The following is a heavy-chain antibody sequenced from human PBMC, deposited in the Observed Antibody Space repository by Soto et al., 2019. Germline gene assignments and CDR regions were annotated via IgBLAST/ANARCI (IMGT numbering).Heavy chain of an antibody. V-gene: IGHV3-30*18. CDR2: ISYDGSNK. D-gene: IGHD2-15*01. Sequence: PGGSLRLSCAASGFTFSSYGMHWVRQAPGKGLEWVAVISYDGSNKYYADSVKGRFTISRDNSKNTLYLQMNGLRAEDTAVYYCAKPTCSGGSCYLPDAFDIWGQGTMVTVSS. CDR3: AKPTCSGGSCYLPDAFDI. J-gene: IGHJ3*02. CDR1: GFTFSSYG.